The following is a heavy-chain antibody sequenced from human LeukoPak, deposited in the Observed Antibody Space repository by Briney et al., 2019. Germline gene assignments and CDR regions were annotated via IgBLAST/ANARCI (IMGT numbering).Heavy chain of an antibody. CDR2: INSDGSST. CDR3: ARDRLQRASELDY. Sequence: GGSLRLSCAAPGFTFSSYWMHWVRQVPGKGLVWVSRINSDGSSTSYADSVKGRFTISRDNAKNSLYLQMNSLRAEDTAVYYCARDRLQRASELDYWGQGTLVTVSS. J-gene: IGHJ4*02. V-gene: IGHV3-74*01. D-gene: IGHD3-10*01. CDR1: GFTFSSYW.